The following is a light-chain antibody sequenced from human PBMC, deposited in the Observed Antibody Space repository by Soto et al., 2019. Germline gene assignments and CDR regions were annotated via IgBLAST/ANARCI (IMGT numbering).Light chain of an antibody. CDR3: QSYDSSLSGSV. Sequence: QSVLTQPPSVSGAPGQRVTISCTGSSSNIGAGYDVHWYQQLPGTAPKLLIYGTSNRPSGVPDRFSGSKSGTSASLAITGLQAEDEADYYCQSYDSSLSGSVLGGGTQLTVL. V-gene: IGLV1-40*01. CDR1: SSNIGAGYD. J-gene: IGLJ2*01. CDR2: GTS.